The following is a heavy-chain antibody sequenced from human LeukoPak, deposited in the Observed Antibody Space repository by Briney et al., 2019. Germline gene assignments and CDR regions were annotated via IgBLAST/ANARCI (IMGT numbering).Heavy chain of an antibody. J-gene: IGHJ4*02. CDR3: ARGDSSGWYFVV. Sequence: SETLSLTCTVSGGSISSSSYYWSWIRQPPGKGLEWIGEINHSGSTNYNPSLKSRVTISVDTSKNQFSLKLSSVTAADTAVYYCARGDSSGWYFVVWGQGTLVTVSS. CDR2: INHSGST. D-gene: IGHD6-19*01. CDR1: GGSISSSSYY. V-gene: IGHV4-39*07.